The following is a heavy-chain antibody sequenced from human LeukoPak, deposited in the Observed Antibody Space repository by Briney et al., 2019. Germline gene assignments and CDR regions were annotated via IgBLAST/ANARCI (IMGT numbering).Heavy chain of an antibody. CDR2: IYHSGST. CDR3: ARKWQLWNNWFDP. CDR1: GGSFSGYY. V-gene: IGHV4-34*01. D-gene: IGHD5-18*01. Sequence: SETLSLTCAVYGGSFSGYYWSWIRQPPGKGLEWIGYIYHSGSTYYNPSLKSRVTISVDTSKNQFSLKLSSVTAADTAVYYCARKWQLWNNWFDPWGQGTLVTVSS. J-gene: IGHJ5*02.